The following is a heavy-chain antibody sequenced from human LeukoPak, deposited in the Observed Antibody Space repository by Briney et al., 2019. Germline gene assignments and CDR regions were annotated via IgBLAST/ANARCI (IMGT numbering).Heavy chain of an antibody. D-gene: IGHD6-19*01. J-gene: IGHJ4*02. V-gene: IGHV1-3*03. CDR2: INAGNGNT. CDR1: GYTFTSYA. Sequence: ASVKVSCKASGYTFTSYAMHWVRQAPGQRLEWMGWINAGNGNTKYSQEFQGRVIITRDTSASTAYMELSSLRSEDMAVYYCAKEAAVAGTVGFDYWGQGTLVTVSS. CDR3: AKEAAVAGTVGFDY.